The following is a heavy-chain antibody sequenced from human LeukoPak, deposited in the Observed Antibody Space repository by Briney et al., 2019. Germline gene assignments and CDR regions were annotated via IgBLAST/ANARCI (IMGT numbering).Heavy chain of an antibody. Sequence: PGGSLRLSCAASGFTFSSYAMSWVRQAPGKGLEWVSAISGSGGSTYYADSVKGRFTISRDNSKNTLYLQMNSLRAEDTAVYYCARGSGPYYYYMDVWGKGTTVTVSS. V-gene: IGHV3-23*01. CDR2: ISGSGGST. CDR1: GFTFSSYA. J-gene: IGHJ6*03. D-gene: IGHD3-16*01. CDR3: ARGSGPYYYYMDV.